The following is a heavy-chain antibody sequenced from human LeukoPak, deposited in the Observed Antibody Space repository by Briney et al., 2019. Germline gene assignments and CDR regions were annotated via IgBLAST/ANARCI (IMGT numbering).Heavy chain of an antibody. CDR2: IFYSGST. Sequence: SETLSLTCAVYGGSFSGYYWGWIRQPPGKGLEWDGSIFYSGSTYYNPSLKSRVTISVDTSKNQFSLKLSSVTAADTAVYYCARRLDITMVRGVIPPYAFDIWGQGTMVTVSS. CDR1: GGSFSGYY. J-gene: IGHJ3*02. V-gene: IGHV4-34*12. CDR3: ARRLDITMVRGVIPPYAFDI. D-gene: IGHD3-10*01.